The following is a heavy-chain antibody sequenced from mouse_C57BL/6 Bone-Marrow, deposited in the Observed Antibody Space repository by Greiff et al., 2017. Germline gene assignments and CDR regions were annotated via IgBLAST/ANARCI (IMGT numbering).Heavy chain of an antibody. CDR3: ARERYILCFYV. Sequence: QVQLQQPGAELVMPGASVKLSCKASGYTFTSYWMHWVKQRPGQGLEWIGEIDPSDSYTNYNQKFKGKSTLTVDKSSSTAYMQLSSLTSEDSAVYYCARERYILCFYVWGAETTVTVSS. J-gene: IGHJ1*01. V-gene: IGHV1-69*01. CDR1: GYTFTSYW. CDR2: IDPSDSYT. D-gene: IGHD1-1*01.